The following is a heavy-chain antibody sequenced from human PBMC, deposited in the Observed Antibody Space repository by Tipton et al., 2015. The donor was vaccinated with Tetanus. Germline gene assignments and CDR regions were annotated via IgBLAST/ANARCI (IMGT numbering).Heavy chain of an antibody. CDR2: IDYTGNRK. V-gene: IGHV1-46*01. D-gene: IGHD5-24*01. CDR1: GGTFTNYA. J-gene: IGHJ4*02. Sequence: QLVQSGAEMKKPGSSVKVSCKASGGTFTNYALSWVRQVPGQGLEWMGIIDYTGNRKIYAQEFQGRVTMTRDTSTGTVYMELSGLTSEDTAVYYCARERPDAYNFDFWGQGTLVAVSS. CDR3: ARERPDAYNFDF.